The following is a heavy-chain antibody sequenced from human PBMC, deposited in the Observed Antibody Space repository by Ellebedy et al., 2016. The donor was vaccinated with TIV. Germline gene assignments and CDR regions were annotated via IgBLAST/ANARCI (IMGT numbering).Heavy chain of an antibody. J-gene: IGHJ4*02. CDR2: ISSNSGNK. CDR1: GFTFSSYA. D-gene: IGHD1-14*01. V-gene: IGHV3-21*01. Sequence: PGGSLRLSCAASGFTFSSYAMNWVRQAPGKGLEWVSSISSNSGNKYCADSVEGRFTISRDNARNSLYLQMNSLRAEDTAVYYCARDHHFAFDYWGRGTLVTVSS. CDR3: ARDHHFAFDY.